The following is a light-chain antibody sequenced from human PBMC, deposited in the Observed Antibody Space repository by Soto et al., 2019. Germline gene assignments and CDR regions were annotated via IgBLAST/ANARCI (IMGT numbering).Light chain of an antibody. CDR1: SSDVGTYYF. J-gene: IGLJ1*01. CDR2: EGT. Sequence: QLVLTQPASVSGSLGQSITISCTGSSSDVGTYYFVSWYQQHPGKVPKLMIYEGTKRPSGVSDRFSGSKSGNTASMTISGLQAEDEANYYCCSYAGNNIVVFGTGTKLTVL. V-gene: IGLV2-23*01. CDR3: CSYAGNNIVV.